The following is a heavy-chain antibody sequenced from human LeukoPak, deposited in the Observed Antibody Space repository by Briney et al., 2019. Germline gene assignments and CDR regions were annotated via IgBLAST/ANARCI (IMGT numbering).Heavy chain of an antibody. Sequence: GGTLRLSCAASGFTFSSYGMSWVRQAPGKGLEWVSAISGSGGSTYYADSVKGRFTISRDNSKNTLYLQMNSLRAEDTAVYYCAKASLMVRGVINYWGQGTLVTVSS. CDR1: GFTFSSYG. D-gene: IGHD3-10*01. CDR2: ISGSGGST. J-gene: IGHJ4*02. CDR3: AKASLMVRGVINY. V-gene: IGHV3-23*01.